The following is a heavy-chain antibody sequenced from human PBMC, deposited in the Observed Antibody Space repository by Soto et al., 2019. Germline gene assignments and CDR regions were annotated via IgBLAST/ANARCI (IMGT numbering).Heavy chain of an antibody. CDR1: GGSISSSSYY. CDR3: ARLGHSRYYDFWSGYFDY. CDR2: IYYSGST. J-gene: IGHJ4*02. D-gene: IGHD3-3*01. V-gene: IGHV4-39*01. Sequence: QLQLQESGPGLVKPSETLSLTCTVSGGSISSSSYYWGWMRQPPGKGLEWIGSIYYSGSTYYNPSLKSRATISVDTSKNQFSLTLSSVTAADTAVYYCARLGHSRYYDFWSGYFDYWGQGTLVTVSS.